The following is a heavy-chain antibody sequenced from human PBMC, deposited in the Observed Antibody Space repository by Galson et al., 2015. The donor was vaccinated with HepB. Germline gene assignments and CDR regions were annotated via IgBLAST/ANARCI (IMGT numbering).Heavy chain of an antibody. V-gene: IGHV3-49*03. CDR2: IRSKIYGGTT. J-gene: IGHJ4*02. D-gene: IGHD3-3*01. CDR3: ARGVLGFLKWERPSEY. Sequence: SLRLSCAASGFTLGDYGLSWFRQAPGKGLEWIGFIRSKIYGGTTDYAASVKGRFTISRDDSKNIAYLQMSGLKTEDTAVYYCARGVLGFLKWERPSEYWGQGTLVTVSS. CDR1: GFTLGDYG.